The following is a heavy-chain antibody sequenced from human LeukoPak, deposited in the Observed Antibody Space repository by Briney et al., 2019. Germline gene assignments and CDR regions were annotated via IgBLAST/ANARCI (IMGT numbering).Heavy chain of an antibody. J-gene: IGHJ4*02. Sequence: EASVKVSCKASGYTFTGYYMHWVRQAPGQGLEWMGGIIPIFGTANYAQKFQGRVTITTDESTSTAYMELSSLRSEDTAVYYCARGGVIYYFDYWGQGTLVTVSS. CDR1: GYTFTGYY. CDR2: IIPIFGTA. D-gene: IGHD2-21*01. CDR3: ARGGVIYYFDY. V-gene: IGHV1-69*05.